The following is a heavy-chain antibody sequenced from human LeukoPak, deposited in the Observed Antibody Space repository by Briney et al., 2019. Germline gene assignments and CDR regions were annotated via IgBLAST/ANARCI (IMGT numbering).Heavy chain of an antibody. Sequence: GGSLRLSCAASGFTFSNYWVSWVRQAPGKGLEWVANIKGDGSYKYYVDSVKGRFTISRDNAKSSVYLQMNTLRAEDTAVYYCATSADSSGNDWGQGTLVTISS. V-gene: IGHV3-7*03. CDR1: GFTFSNYW. J-gene: IGHJ4*02. D-gene: IGHD3-22*01. CDR2: IKGDGSYK. CDR3: ATSADSSGND.